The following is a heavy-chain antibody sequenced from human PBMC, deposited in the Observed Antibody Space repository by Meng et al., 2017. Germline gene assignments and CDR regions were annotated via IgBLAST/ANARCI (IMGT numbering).Heavy chain of an antibody. CDR2: INHSGST. V-gene: IGHV4-34*01. CDR3: ARGRWRGNRFDP. D-gene: IGHD3-10*01. Sequence: QLQQWGAGLLKPSETLSLTCAVYGGSFSGYYWSWIRQPPGKGLEWIGEINHSGSTNYNPSLKSRVTISVDTSKNQFSLKLSSVTAADTAVYYCARGRWRGNRFDPWGQGTLVTVSS. J-gene: IGHJ5*02. CDR1: GGSFSGYY.